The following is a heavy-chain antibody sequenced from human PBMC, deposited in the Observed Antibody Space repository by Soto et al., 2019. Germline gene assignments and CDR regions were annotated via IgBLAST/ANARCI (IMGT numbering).Heavy chain of an antibody. V-gene: IGHV1-46*01. Sequence: PSVKVSCKASGYTFTSYYMHWVRQAPGQGLEWMGIINPSGGSTSYAQKFQGRVTMTRDTSTSTVYMELSSLRSEDTAVYYCARGASVFAAQNWFDPWGQGTLVTVSS. D-gene: IGHD6-6*01. CDR1: GYTFTSYY. J-gene: IGHJ5*02. CDR2: INPSGGST. CDR3: ARGASVFAAQNWFDP.